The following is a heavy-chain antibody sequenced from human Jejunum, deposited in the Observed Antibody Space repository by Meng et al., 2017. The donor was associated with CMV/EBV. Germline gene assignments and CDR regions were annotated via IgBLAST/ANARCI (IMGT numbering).Heavy chain of an antibody. D-gene: IGHD3-16*01. CDR3: ARRRGHTSRLWWFDS. CDR2: ISTNTESP. V-gene: IGHV7-4-1*02. J-gene: IGHJ5*01. CDR1: GYPFPGYP. Sequence: SGYPFPGYPLGWVRQAPGQGLGWMGWISTNTESPTCAHGFTGRFVFSLDTAVSTAYLQISKLRPEDTAFYYWARRRGHTSRLWWFDSWGQGTLVTVSS.